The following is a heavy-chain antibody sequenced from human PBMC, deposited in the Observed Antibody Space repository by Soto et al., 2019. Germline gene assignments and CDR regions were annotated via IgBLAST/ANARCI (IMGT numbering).Heavy chain of an antibody. CDR3: ARGNGRDWFDP. J-gene: IGHJ5*02. Sequence: SETLSFTCTASGGSISSYYWRWIRQPTGKGLEWIGYIYYSGSTNYNTSLKSRVTISVDTSKNQSSLKLSSATAADTAVYYCARGNGRDWFDPWGQGTLVTVSS. V-gene: IGHV4-59*01. D-gene: IGHD2-8*01. CDR2: IYYSGST. CDR1: GGSISSYY.